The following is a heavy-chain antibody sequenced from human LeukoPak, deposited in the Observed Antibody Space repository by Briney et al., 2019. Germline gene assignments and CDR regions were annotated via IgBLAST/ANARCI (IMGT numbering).Heavy chain of an antibody. CDR3: ARVVTMVRGVIITVPDYGMDV. J-gene: IGHJ6*04. Sequence: KPSQTLSLTCTVSGGSLSSGDYYCSCIRQPPGKGLEWIGYIYYSVSTYYYPSLKSRFTISVDTSKNQCYLKLSSVTAADKAVYYCARVVTMVRGVIITVPDYGMDVWGKGTTVTVSS. CDR1: GGSLSSGDYY. CDR2: IYYSVST. D-gene: IGHD3-10*01. V-gene: IGHV4-30-4*01.